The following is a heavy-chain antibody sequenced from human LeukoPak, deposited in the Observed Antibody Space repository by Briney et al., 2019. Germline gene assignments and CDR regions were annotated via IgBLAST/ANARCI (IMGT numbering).Heavy chain of an antibody. Sequence: PSETLSLTCAVYGGSFSGYYWSWIRQPPGKGLEWIGEINHSGSTNYNPSLKSRVTISLDTSRNQFSLKLNSVTAADTAVYYCAKSNGYGLIDNWGQGTMVTVSS. CDR2: INHSGST. CDR1: GGSFSGYY. J-gene: IGHJ3*01. D-gene: IGHD3-22*01. CDR3: AKSNGYGLIDN. V-gene: IGHV4-34*01.